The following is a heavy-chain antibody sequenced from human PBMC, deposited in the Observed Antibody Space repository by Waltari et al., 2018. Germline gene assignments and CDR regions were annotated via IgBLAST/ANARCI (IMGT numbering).Heavy chain of an antibody. V-gene: IGHV3-30*18. CDR2: IWYDGSNK. Sequence: QVQLVESGGGVVQPGRSLRLSCAASGFTFSSYGMHWVRQAPGKGLEWVAVIWYDGSNKYYVDSVKGRFTISRDNSKNTLYLQMNSLRAEDTAVYYCAKTALGHSSSWYAYYFDYWGQGTLVTVSS. CDR3: AKTALGHSSSWYAYYFDY. J-gene: IGHJ4*02. D-gene: IGHD6-13*01. CDR1: GFTFSSYG.